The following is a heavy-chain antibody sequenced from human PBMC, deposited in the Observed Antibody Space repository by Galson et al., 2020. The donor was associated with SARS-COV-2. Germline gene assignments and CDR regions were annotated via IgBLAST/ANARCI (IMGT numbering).Heavy chain of an antibody. J-gene: IGHJ6*02. Sequence: ASVKVSCKASGYTFTSYGISWVRQAPGQGLEWMGWISAYNGNTNYAQKLQGRVTMTTDTSTSTAYMELRSLRSDDTAVYYCARDESSGYYYYYGMDVWGQGTTGTVSS. V-gene: IGHV1-18*01. CDR3: ARDESSGYYYYYGMDV. CDR1: GYTFTSYG. CDR2: ISAYNGNT. D-gene: IGHD3-22*01.